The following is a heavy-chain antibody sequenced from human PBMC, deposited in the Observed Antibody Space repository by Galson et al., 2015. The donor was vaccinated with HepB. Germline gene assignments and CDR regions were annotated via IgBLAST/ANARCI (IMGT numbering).Heavy chain of an antibody. D-gene: IGHD5-18*01. CDR1: GFTFSAYA. Sequence: SLRLSCAASGFTFSAYAMSWVRQAPGRGLEWVSAISSSTTSTYYADSVKGRFAISRDNSKNTLYLQMNSLRAEDTAVYYCAKNTGGYTYGRLIDYWGQGTLVTVSS. CDR3: AKNTGGYTYGRLIDY. J-gene: IGHJ4*02. V-gene: IGHV3-23*01. CDR2: ISSSTTST.